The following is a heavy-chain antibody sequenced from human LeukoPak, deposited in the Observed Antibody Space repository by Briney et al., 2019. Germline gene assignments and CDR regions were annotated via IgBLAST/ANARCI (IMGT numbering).Heavy chain of an antibody. CDR1: GFTFSSYG. CDR3: AREEGIAATIDY. J-gene: IGHJ4*02. V-gene: IGHV3-33*01. D-gene: IGHD6-13*01. CDR2: IWYDGSNK. Sequence: GGSLRLSCAASGFTFSSYGMHWVRQAPGKGLEWVAVIWYDGSNKYYADSVKGRSTISRDNSKNTLYLQMNSLRAEDTAVYYCAREEGIAATIDYWGQGTLVTVSS.